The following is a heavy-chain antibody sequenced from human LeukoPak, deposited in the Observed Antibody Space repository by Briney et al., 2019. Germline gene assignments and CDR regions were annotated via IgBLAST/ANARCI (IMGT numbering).Heavy chain of an antibody. J-gene: IGHJ5*02. Sequence: ASVKVSCKASGYTFTGYYMHWVRQAPGQGLEWMGWINPNSGGTNYEQKFQGRVTMTRDTSISTAYMELSGLTSDDTAVYYCARDSDSSGNIAWFDPWGQGTLVTVSS. CDR1: GYTFTGYY. V-gene: IGHV1-2*02. D-gene: IGHD4-23*01. CDR3: ARDSDSSGNIAWFDP. CDR2: INPNSGGT.